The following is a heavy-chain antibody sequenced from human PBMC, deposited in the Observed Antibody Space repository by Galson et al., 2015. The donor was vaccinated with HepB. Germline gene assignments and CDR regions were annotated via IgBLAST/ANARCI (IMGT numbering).Heavy chain of an antibody. V-gene: IGHV4-34*01. J-gene: IGHJ6*02. CDR3: ARGRNTLGARLAVRYYYGMDV. D-gene: IGHD1-26*01. Sequence: ETLSLTCTVYGGSFSGYYWSWIRQPPGKGLEWIGEINHSGSTNYNPSLKSRVTISVDTSKNQFSLKLSSVTAADTAVYYCARGRNTLGARLAVRYYYGMDVWGQGTTVTVSS. CDR2: INHSGST. CDR1: GGSFSGYY.